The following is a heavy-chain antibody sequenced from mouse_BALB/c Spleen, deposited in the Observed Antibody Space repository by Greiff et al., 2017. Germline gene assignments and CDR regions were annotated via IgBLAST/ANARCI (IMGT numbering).Heavy chain of an antibody. Sequence: VKLMESGPGLVAPSQSLSITCTVSGFSLTGYGVNWVRQPPGKGLEWLGMIWGDGSTDYNSALKSRLSISKDNSKSRVFLKMNSLQTDDTARYYCAREDYDYAMDYWGQGTSVTVSS. CDR2: IWGDGST. D-gene: IGHD2-4*01. V-gene: IGHV2-6-7*01. CDR1: GFSLTGYG. J-gene: IGHJ4*01. CDR3: AREDYDYAMDY.